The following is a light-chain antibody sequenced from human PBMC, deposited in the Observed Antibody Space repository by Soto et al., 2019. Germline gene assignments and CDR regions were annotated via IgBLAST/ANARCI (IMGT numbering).Light chain of an antibody. Sequence: ETVMTQSPATLSVSPGERATLSCRASQSVNSNLAWYQQKLGQAPRVLIFGASNRATGIPARFSGSGSGTEFSLTINSLQSEDFAVYYWHEYNTWPWTFGQGTKVDIK. CDR3: HEYNTWPWT. J-gene: IGKJ1*01. CDR1: QSVNSN. V-gene: IGKV3-15*01. CDR2: GAS.